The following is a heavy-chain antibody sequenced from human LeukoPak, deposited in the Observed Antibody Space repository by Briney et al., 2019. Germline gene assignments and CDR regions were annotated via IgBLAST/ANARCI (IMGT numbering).Heavy chain of an antibody. CDR3: ARGGWEEVPAAIYYFDY. CDR1: GGSISSSNW. D-gene: IGHD2-2*01. J-gene: IGHJ4*02. CDR2: IYHSGST. V-gene: IGHV4-4*02. Sequence: SETLSLTCAVSGGSISSSNWWSWVRQPPGKGLEWIGEIYHSGSTNYNPSLKSRVTISVDKSKNQFSLKLSSVTAADTAVYYCARGGWEEVPAAIYYFDYWGQGTLVTVSS.